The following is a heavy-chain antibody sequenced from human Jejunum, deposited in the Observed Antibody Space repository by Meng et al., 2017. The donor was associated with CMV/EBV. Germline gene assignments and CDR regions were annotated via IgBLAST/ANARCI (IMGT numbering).Heavy chain of an antibody. D-gene: IGHD3-22*01. V-gene: IGHV4-4*02. CDR2: IYHGESA. J-gene: IGHJ4*02. CDR1: CDSMSSSNW. CDR3: ARNGFYSLDF. Sequence: CAVSCDSMSSSNWWSWVRQPPGKGLEWIGEIYHGESATYNPSLKSRVTISVDKSKNQLSLKLSSVTAADTAVYYCARNGFYSLDFWGQGTLVTVSS.